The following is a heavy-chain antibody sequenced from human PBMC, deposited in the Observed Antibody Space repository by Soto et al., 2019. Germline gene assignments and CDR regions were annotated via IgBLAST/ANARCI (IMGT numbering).Heavy chain of an antibody. J-gene: IGHJ4*02. Sequence: EVQLLESGGGLVQPGGSLRLSCAASGFTFSSYAMSWVRQAPGKGLEWVSAITVSGDSTYYADSVKGRFTVSRDNSKNTLYLQMNSLRAEDTAVYYCAKVFVFTIREGFDYWGLGTLVTVSS. D-gene: IGHD3-3*01. V-gene: IGHV3-23*01. CDR1: GFTFSSYA. CDR3: AKVFVFTIREGFDY. CDR2: ITVSGDST.